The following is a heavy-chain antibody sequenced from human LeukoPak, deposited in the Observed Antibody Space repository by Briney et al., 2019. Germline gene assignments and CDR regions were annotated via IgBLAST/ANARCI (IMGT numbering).Heavy chain of an antibody. CDR2: IYYSGST. V-gene: IGHV4-30-4*01. Sequence: SETLSLTCTVSGGSISSGDYYWSWIRQPPGKGLEWIGYIYYSGSTYYNPSLKSRVTISVDTSKNQFSLKLSSVTAADTAVYYCARGKRQLVKYYYYYYMDVWGKGTTVTVSS. J-gene: IGHJ6*03. CDR3: ARGKRQLVKYYYYYYMDV. CDR1: GGSISSGDYY. D-gene: IGHD6-13*01.